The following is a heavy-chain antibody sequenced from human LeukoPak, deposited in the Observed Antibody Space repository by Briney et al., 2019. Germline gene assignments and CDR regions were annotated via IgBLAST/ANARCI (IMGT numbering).Heavy chain of an antibody. Sequence: SEILSLTCTVSGGSISSTDYSWAWICQPPGRGLEWIGTIYYSGSTYYNPSVKSRVTISVDTSKNQFSLKLSSVTAADTAVYYCASYYCNTDCYLFDSWGQGTLVTVSS. CDR3: ASYYCNTDCYLFDS. J-gene: IGHJ4*02. D-gene: IGHD2-21*01. V-gene: IGHV4-39*01. CDR1: GGSISSTDYS. CDR2: IYYSGST.